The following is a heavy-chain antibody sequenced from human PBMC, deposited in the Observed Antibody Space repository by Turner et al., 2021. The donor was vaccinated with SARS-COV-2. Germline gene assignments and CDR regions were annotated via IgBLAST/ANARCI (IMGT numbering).Heavy chain of an antibody. CDR1: GYTFTGSC. Sequence: QDQLVHPGAEVKQPGASVKVSCKASGYTFTGSCMQWVRQAPGQGREWMGWINPNRGGTTKAQKFQGRVTMTSDTSISAAYMDLSRLRSDETAVYYCARPRNYYYYMDVWGKGTTVTVSS. J-gene: IGHJ6*03. CDR2: INPNRGGT. V-gene: IGHV1-2*02. CDR3: ARPRNYYYYMDV.